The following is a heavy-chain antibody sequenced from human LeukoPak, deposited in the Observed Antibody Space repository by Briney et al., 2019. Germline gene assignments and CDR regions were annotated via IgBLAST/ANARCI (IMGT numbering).Heavy chain of an antibody. CDR2: IKRETDGGTT. J-gene: IGHJ4*02. CDR3: NTDVTISGVVRDY. Sequence: GGSLRLSCAASGFTSSTAWMIWVRQAPGKGLEWVGRIKRETDGGTTDYAAPVQGRFTISRDDSKNTLYLQMNSLNTEDTAVYYCNTDVTISGVVRDYWGQGPLVTVSS. D-gene: IGHD3-3*01. V-gene: IGHV3-15*01. CDR1: GFTSSTAW.